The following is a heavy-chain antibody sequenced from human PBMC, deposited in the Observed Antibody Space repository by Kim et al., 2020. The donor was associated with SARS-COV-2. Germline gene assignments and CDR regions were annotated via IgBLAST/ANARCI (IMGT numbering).Heavy chain of an antibody. D-gene: IGHD1-26*01. CDR3: ARLPGRGIVGATSDI. Sequence: DCGKGRFTISRDKSKNTLYLQMNSLRAEDTAVYYCARLPGRGIVGATSDIWGQGTMVTVSS. J-gene: IGHJ3*02. V-gene: IGHV3-30*07.